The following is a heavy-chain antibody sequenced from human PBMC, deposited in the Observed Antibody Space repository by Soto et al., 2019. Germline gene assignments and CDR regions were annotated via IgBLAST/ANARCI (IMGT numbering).Heavy chain of an antibody. D-gene: IGHD1-20*01. CDR1: GGTFSSYT. Sequence: QVQLVQSGAEVKKPGSSVKFSCKASGGTFSSYTISWVRQAPGQGLEWMGRIIPILGIANYAQKFQGRVTITADKSTSTAYMELSSLRSEDTAVYYCARDRRNWNDPGDYGMDVWGQGTTVTVSS. CDR3: ARDRRNWNDPGDYGMDV. V-gene: IGHV1-69*08. CDR2: IIPILGIA. J-gene: IGHJ6*02.